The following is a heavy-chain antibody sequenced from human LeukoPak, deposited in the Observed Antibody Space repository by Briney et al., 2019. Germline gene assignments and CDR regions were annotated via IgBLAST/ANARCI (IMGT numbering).Heavy chain of an antibody. CDR2: ISWNSGSI. D-gene: IGHD6-19*01. V-gene: IGHV3-9*01. J-gene: IGHJ4*02. CDR3: AKDKGSSGWDFDY. Sequence: PGRSLRLSCAASGFTFDDYAMHWVRQAPGKGLEWGSGISWNSGSIGYADSVKGRFTISRDNAKNSLYLQMNSLRAEDTALYYCAKDKGSSGWDFDYWGQGTLVTVSS. CDR1: GFTFDDYA.